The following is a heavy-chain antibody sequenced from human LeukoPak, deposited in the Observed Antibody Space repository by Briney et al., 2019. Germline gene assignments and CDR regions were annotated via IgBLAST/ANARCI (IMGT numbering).Heavy chain of an antibody. CDR3: ARVGYSGYEFDY. Sequence: ASVKVSCKASGGTFSSYAIRWVRPAPGQGLEWMGWISAYNGNTNYAQKLQGRVTMTTDTSTSTAYMELRSLRSDDTAVYYCARVGYSGYEFDYWGQGTLVTVSS. CDR1: GGTFSSYA. V-gene: IGHV1-18*01. CDR2: ISAYNGNT. J-gene: IGHJ4*02. D-gene: IGHD5-12*01.